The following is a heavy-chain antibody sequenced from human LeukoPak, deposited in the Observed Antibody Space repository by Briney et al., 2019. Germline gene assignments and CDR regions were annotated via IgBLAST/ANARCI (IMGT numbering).Heavy chain of an antibody. J-gene: IGHJ4*02. CDR1: GFTFSSYG. V-gene: IGHV3-30*18. CDR2: ISCDGSNK. Sequence: GGSLRLSCAASGFTFSSYGMHWVRQAPGKGLEWVAVISCDGSNKYYADSVKGRFTISRDNSKNTLYLQMNSLRAEDTAVCYCAKPTNGDDILTGYSQYYFDYWGQGTLVTVSS. D-gene: IGHD3-9*01. CDR3: AKPTNGDDILTGYSQYYFDY.